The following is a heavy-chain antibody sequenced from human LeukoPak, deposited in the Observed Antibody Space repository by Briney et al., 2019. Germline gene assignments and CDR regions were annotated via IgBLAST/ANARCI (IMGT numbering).Heavy chain of an antibody. CDR3: ATDSITQDGYNSFDY. J-gene: IGHJ4*02. V-gene: IGHV1-24*01. D-gene: IGHD5-24*01. CDR2: FDPGDGGT. CDR1: GYTLTELS. Sequence: ASVKVSCKVSGYTLTELSMHWVRQAPGKGLEWMGGFDPGDGGTIYAQEFQGKGTMTEDTSTDTAYMELRSLRSEDTAVYYCATDSITQDGYNSFDYWGQGTLVTVSS.